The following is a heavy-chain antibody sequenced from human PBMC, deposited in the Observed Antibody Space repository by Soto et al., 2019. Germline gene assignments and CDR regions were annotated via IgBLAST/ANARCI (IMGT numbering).Heavy chain of an antibody. V-gene: IGHV3-23*01. J-gene: IGHJ4*02. CDR3: VKDTVVVINGGYFDY. CDR1: GFTYVKYA. Sequence: EVQLLESGGALVQPGGSLRLSCEASGFTYVKYAMRWVRQAPGKGLEWVSGLSGDAGRTFYADSVKGRFTISRDNSKNTVYLQMNSLRVEDMVVYYVVKDTVVVINGGYFDYWGQVTLVTVSS. CDR2: LSGDAGRT. D-gene: IGHD3-22*01.